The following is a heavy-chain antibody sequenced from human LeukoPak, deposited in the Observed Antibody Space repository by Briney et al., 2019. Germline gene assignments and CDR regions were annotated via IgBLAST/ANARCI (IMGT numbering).Heavy chain of an antibody. Sequence: GGSLRLSCAASGFTFSSYGMHWVRQAPGKGLGWVAVISYDGSNKYYADSVKGRFTISRDNSKNTLYLQMNSLRAEDTAVYYCAKGGPGYYYDSSGYYSDYWGQGTLVTVSS. CDR2: ISYDGSNK. CDR1: GFTFSSYG. V-gene: IGHV3-30*18. J-gene: IGHJ4*02. CDR3: AKGGPGYYYDSSGYYSDY. D-gene: IGHD3-22*01.